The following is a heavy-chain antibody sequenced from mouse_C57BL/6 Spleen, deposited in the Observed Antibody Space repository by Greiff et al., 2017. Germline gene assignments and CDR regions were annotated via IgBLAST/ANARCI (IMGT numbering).Heavy chain of an antibody. CDR1: GYTFTDYY. V-gene: IGHV1-19*01. Sequence: VQLQQSGPVLVKPGASVKMSCKASGYTFTDYYMNWVKQSHGKSLEWIGVINPYNGGTSYNQKFKGKATLTVDKSSSTAYMELNSLTSEDSAVYYCARDDGYPAWFAYWGQGTLVTVSA. CDR3: ARDDGYPAWFAY. CDR2: INPYNGGT. D-gene: IGHD2-3*01. J-gene: IGHJ3*01.